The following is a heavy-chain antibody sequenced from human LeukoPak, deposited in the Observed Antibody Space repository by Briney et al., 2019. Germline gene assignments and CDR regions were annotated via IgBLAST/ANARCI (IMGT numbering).Heavy chain of an antibody. CDR1: GFTFSDHY. CDR3: AAQYTGTKGSFDY. Sequence: GGSLRLSCAASGFTFSDHYMDWVRQAPGKGLEWVGRIRNKANDYTAQYAASVKGRFTISRDDSKASVYLQMNSLKAEDTAVYYCAAQYTGTKGSFDYWGQGTLVTLSS. V-gene: IGHV3-72*01. J-gene: IGHJ4*02. D-gene: IGHD1-1*01. CDR2: IRNKANDYTA.